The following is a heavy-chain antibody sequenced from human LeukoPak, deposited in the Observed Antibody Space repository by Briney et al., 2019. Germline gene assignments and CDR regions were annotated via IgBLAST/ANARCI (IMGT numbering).Heavy chain of an antibody. CDR2: IYYTRST. CDR1: GGSISSSSYY. CDR3: ARALNYDNYFDY. J-gene: IGHJ4*02. V-gene: IGHV4-39*07. D-gene: IGHD3-22*01. Sequence: SETLSLTCTVSGGSISSSSYYWGWIRQPPGKGLEWIGSIYYTRSTYYNPSLKSRVTISVDTSKNQFSLKLSSVTAADTAVYYCARALNYDNYFDYWGQGTLVTVSS.